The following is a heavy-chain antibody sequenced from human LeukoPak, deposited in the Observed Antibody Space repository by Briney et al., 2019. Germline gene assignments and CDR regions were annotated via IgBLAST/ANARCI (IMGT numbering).Heavy chain of an antibody. CDR2: MNANSGDT. V-gene: IGHV1-8*01. CDR3: ARGGAYLPFGY. D-gene: IGHD3-3*01. Sequence: EASVKVSCKASGYTFTSYDINWVRQATGQGVEWMGWMNANSGDTGYAQNFQGRVTMTRNTSISTAYMELSSLRSEDTAIYYCARGGAYLPFGYWGQGTLVTVSS. J-gene: IGHJ4*02. CDR1: GYTFTSYD.